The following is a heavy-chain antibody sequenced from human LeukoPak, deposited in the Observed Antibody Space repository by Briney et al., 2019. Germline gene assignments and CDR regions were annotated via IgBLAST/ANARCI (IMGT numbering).Heavy chain of an antibody. Sequence: GGSLRLSCTASGFPFSDYSMNWVRQAPGKGLEWISYIGISSGNTKYADSVKGRFTISADNARNSLYLQMNSLRVEDTAVYYCARDYNYAFDNWGQGTLVSVSS. CDR2: IGISSGNT. J-gene: IGHJ4*02. CDR3: ARDYNYAFDN. V-gene: IGHV3-48*04. D-gene: IGHD1-1*01. CDR1: GFPFSDYS.